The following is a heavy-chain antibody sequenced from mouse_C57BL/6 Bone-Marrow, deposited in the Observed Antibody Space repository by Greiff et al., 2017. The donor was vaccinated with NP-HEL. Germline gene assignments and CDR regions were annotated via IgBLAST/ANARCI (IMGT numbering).Heavy chain of an antibody. CDR3: ARIYYYGSSPLYYAMDY. D-gene: IGHD1-1*01. Sequence: EVKLQESGPGLVKPSQSLSLTCSVTGYSITSGYYWNWIRQFPGNKLEWMGYISYDGSNNYNPSLKNRISITRDTSKNQFFLKLNSVTTEDTATYYCARIYYYGSSPLYYAMDYWGQGTSVTVSS. CDR1: GYSITSGYY. J-gene: IGHJ4*01. V-gene: IGHV3-6*01. CDR2: ISYDGSN.